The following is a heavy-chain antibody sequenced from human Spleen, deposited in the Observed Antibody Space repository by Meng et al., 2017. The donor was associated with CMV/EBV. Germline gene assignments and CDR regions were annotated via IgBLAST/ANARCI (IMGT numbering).Heavy chain of an antibody. V-gene: IGHV3-48*04. CDR2: ISSSSSTI. Sequence: GESLKISCAASGFTFSSYSMNWVRQAPGKGLEWVSYISSSSSTIYYADSVKGRFTISRDNAKNSLYLQMNSLRAEDTAVYYCARDRGYCSSTSCYNFAFDIWGQGTMVTVS. D-gene: IGHD2-2*02. CDR3: ARDRGYCSSTSCYNFAFDI. J-gene: IGHJ3*02. CDR1: GFTFSSYS.